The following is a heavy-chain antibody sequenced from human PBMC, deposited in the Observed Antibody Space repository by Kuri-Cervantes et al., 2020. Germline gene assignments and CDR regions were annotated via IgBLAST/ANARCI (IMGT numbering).Heavy chain of an antibody. CDR2: IGSGGL. V-gene: IGHV3-21*01. J-gene: IGHJ6*03. CDR3: ARVASGSYVLGNYYMDV. CDR1: GFTFSPYT. Sequence: GESLKISCAASGFTFSPYTMNWVRQAPGKGQEWVSSIGSGGLFYIASVKGRFTISRDNAKNSLYMQMNSLRAEDAAVYYCARVASGSYVLGNYYMDVWGKGTTVTVSS. D-gene: IGHD3-10*01.